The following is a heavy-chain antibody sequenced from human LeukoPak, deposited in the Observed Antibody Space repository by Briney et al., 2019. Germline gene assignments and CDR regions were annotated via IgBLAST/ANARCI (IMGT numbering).Heavy chain of an antibody. CDR1: GLTVNNNY. V-gene: IGHV3-53*01. CDR2: IYSGGST. D-gene: IGHD1-26*01. Sequence: GGSLRLSCAVSGLTVNNNYMSWVRQAPGKGLEWVSVIYSGGSTYYADSVKGRFTISRDNSKNTVYLQMNSLRDEDTAVYYCARNVGYWGQGTLVTVSS. J-gene: IGHJ4*02. CDR3: ARNVGY.